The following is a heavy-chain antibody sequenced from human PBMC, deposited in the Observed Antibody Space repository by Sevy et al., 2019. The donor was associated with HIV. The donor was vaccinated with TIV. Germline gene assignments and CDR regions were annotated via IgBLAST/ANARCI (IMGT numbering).Heavy chain of an antibody. D-gene: IGHD3-10*01. V-gene: IGHV4-34*01. Sequence: SETLSLTCAVYGGSFSGYYWSWIRQPPGKGLEWIGEINHSGSTNYNPSLKSRVTISVDTSKNQFSLKLSSVTAADTAVYYCARGKTATMVRGWNWFDPWGQGTLVTVSS. J-gene: IGHJ5*02. CDR1: GGSFSGYY. CDR2: INHSGST. CDR3: ARGKTATMVRGWNWFDP.